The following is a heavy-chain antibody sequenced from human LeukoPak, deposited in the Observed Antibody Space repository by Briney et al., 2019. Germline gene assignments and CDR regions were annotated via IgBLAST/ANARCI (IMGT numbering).Heavy chain of an antibody. D-gene: IGHD6-13*01. V-gene: IGHV3-21*01. J-gene: IGHJ4*02. CDR3: ARDLAAADDY. CDR2: ISSSSSYI. CDR1: GFTFSSYS. Sequence: PGGSLRLSCAASGFTFSSYSMNWVRQAPGKGLEWVASISSSSSYIYYADSVKGRFTISRDNAKNSLYLQMNSLRAEDTAVYYCARDLAAADDYWGQGTLVTVSS.